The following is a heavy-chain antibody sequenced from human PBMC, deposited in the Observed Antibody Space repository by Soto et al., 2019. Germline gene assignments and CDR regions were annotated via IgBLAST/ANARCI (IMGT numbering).Heavy chain of an antibody. J-gene: IGHJ6*02. CDR1: GYTFTVYN. V-gene: IGHV1-2*02. D-gene: IGHD3-10*02. CDR3: ARNMDYYYGRGSGNGHGV. Sequence: QVQLVQSGAEVKEPGDSVSVSCAASGYTFTVYNIHWVRQAPAQGLEWMGWINPKFGDTTYSQDFQGRVSMTRDMSISTVYMELSRLTSDDTAIYYCARNMDYYYGRGSGNGHGVWGQGTTVTVFS. CDR2: INPKFGDT.